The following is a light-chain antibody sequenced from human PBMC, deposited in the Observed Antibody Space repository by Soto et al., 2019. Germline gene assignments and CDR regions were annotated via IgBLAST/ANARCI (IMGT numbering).Light chain of an antibody. CDR1: QDISNY. J-gene: IGKJ3*01. CDR2: DAS. CDR3: QQYDNLLGT. Sequence: DIQMTQSPSSLSASVGDRVTITCQASQDISNYLNWYQQKPGKAPKLLIYDASNLETGVPSRVSGSGSGTDLTFTISSLQPEDIATYYCQQYDNLLGTFGPGTKVDIK. V-gene: IGKV1-33*01.